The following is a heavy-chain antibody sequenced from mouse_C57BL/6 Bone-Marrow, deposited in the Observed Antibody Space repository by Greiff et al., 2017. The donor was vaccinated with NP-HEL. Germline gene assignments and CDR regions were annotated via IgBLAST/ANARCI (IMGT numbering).Heavy chain of an antibody. J-gene: IGHJ4*01. CDR2: INPYNGGT. D-gene: IGHD1-1*01. CDR1: GYTFTDYY. V-gene: IGHV1-19*01. CDR3: ASPYYYGSSYDYAMDY. Sequence: VQLKQSGPVLVKPGASVKMSCKASGYTFTDYYMNWVKQSHGKSLEWIGVINPYNGGTSYNQKFKGKATLTVDKSSSTAYMELNSLTSEDSAVYYCASPYYYGSSYDYAMDYWGQGTSVTFSS.